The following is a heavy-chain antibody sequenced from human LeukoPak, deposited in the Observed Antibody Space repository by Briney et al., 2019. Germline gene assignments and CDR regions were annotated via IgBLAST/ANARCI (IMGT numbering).Heavy chain of an antibody. CDR2: INPNSGGT. CDR1: GYTFTSYG. V-gene: IGHV1-2*02. J-gene: IGHJ5*02. CDR3: ARSRRGVVVPAAIWS. Sequence: ASVKVSCKASGYTFTSYGISWVRQAPGQGLEWMGWINPNSGGTKYAQKFQGRVTMTRDTSISTAYMELSRLRSDDSAVYSCARSRRGVVVPAAIWSWGQGTLVTVSS. D-gene: IGHD2-2*01.